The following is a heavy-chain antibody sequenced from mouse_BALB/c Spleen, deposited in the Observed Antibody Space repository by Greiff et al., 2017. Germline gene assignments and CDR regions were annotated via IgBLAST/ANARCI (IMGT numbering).Heavy chain of an antibody. Sequence: EVKLMESGGGLVQPGGSRKLSCAASGFTFSSFGMHWVRQAPEKGLEWVAYISSGSSTIYYADTVKGRFTISRDNPKNTLFLQMTSLRSEDTAMYYCAREKRYDAWFAYWGQGTLVTVSA. CDR1: GFTFSSFG. D-gene: IGHD2-14*01. J-gene: IGHJ3*01. CDR2: ISSGSSTI. CDR3: AREKRYDAWFAY. V-gene: IGHV5-17*02.